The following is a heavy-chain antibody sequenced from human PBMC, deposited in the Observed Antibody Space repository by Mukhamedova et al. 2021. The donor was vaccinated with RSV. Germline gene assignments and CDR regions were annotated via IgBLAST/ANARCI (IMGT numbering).Heavy chain of an antibody. CDR3: ARDPVGLRYQLPHRRDRDPWGSP. Sequence: NPSLKSRVTISVDTSKNQFSLKLSSVTAADTAVYYCARDPVGLRYQLPHRRDRDPWGSPWGQGTLVTVSS. D-gene: IGHD2-2*01. V-gene: IGHV4-30-2*04. J-gene: IGHJ5*02.